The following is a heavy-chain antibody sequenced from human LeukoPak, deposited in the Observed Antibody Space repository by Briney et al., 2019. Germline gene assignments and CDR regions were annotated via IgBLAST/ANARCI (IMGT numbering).Heavy chain of an antibody. J-gene: IGHJ6*02. CDR3: ARDILGRSNGGSNYFGMEV. CDR1: GYTFTDYH. CDR2: IDLNTGGA. Sequence: GASVKVSCKASGYTFTDYHMHWVRQAPGQGLDWRGGIDLNTGGAHYAQKFQDWLSMTRDTSINTAYMELSSLRSDDAAVYYCARDILGRSNGGSNYFGMEVWGQGTTVTVSS. D-gene: IGHD2-15*01. V-gene: IGHV1-2*04.